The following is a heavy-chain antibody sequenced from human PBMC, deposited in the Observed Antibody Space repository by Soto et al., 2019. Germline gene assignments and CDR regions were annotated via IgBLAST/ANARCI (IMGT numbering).Heavy chain of an antibody. Sequence: GGSLRLSCAASGFTFSSYAMSWVRRAPGKGLEWVSAISGSGGSTYYADSVKGRLTISRDNYKNTLYLQMDSLRAEDTAVYYCANVPIAVAGTGYWGQGTLVTVSS. CDR3: ANVPIAVAGTGY. CDR1: GFTFSSYA. J-gene: IGHJ4*02. CDR2: ISGSGGST. V-gene: IGHV3-23*01. D-gene: IGHD6-19*01.